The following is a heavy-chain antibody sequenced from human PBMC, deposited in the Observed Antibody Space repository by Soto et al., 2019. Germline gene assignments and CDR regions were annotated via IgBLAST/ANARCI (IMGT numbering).Heavy chain of an antibody. D-gene: IGHD5-18*01. CDR3: ARDHYGYSYGYFDY. Sequence: QVQLVESGGGVVQPGRSLRLSCAASGFTFSSYGMHWVRQAPGKGLEWVAVIWYDGSNKYYADSVKGRFTISRDNSKNTLYLQMNSLRAEDTAVYYCARDHYGYSYGYFDYWGQGTLVTVSS. CDR1: GFTFSSYG. J-gene: IGHJ4*02. V-gene: IGHV3-33*01. CDR2: IWYDGSNK.